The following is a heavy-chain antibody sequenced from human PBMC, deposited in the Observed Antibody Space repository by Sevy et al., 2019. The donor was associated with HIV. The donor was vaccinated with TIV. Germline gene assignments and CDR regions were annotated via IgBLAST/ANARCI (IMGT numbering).Heavy chain of an antibody. V-gene: IGHV3-7*01. D-gene: IGHD2-8*01. CDR1: GFTFSSYW. J-gene: IGHJ4*02. Sequence: GGSLRLSCAASGFTFSSYWMSWVRQAPGKGLEWMANIKQDGSEKYYVDSVKGRFTISRDNAKNSLYLQMNSLRAEDTAVYYCARMVYAHTGGFDYWGQGTLVTVSS. CDR3: ARMVYAHTGGFDY. CDR2: IKQDGSEK.